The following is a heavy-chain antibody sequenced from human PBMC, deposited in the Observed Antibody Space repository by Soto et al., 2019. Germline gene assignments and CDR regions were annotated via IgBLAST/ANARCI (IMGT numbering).Heavy chain of an antibody. CDR2: IYYTGTA. D-gene: IGHD6-19*01. CDR3: ARESYYSGWFDF. Sequence: PSETLSLTCTVSGGSISSYYWSWIRQPPGKGLEWIGYIYYTGTADHNPSLKSRVTISVDTSKNQFSLNLSSVTAADTAVYYCARESYYSGWFDFWGQGTLVIVAT. V-gene: IGHV4-59*01. J-gene: IGHJ4*02. CDR1: GGSISSYY.